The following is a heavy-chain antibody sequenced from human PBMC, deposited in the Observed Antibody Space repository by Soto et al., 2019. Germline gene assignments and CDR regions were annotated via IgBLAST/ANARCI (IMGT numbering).Heavy chain of an antibody. D-gene: IGHD3-22*01. CDR1: GGSMSTYY. J-gene: IGHJ5*02. CDR3: ARGDHFDSSGPFDP. CDR2: IYYSGYT. V-gene: IGHV4-59*01. Sequence: PSETLSLTCTVSGGSMSTYYWYWLRQPPGQGLECIGYIYYSGYTNYSPSPKSRVTISIDTSKNHFSLKLSSVTAADTAVYYCARGDHFDSSGPFDPWGQGTLVTVSS.